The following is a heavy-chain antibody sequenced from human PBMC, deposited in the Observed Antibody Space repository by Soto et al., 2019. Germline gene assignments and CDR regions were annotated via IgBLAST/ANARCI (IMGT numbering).Heavy chain of an antibody. Sequence: PSETLSLTCTVSGGSVSSGSYYWSWIRQPPGKGLECIGYIYYSGSTNYNPSLKSRVTISLDTSKNQFSLKLSSVTAADTAVYYCARESWLELPVWGQGTLVTVSS. V-gene: IGHV4-61*01. CDR1: GGSVSSGSYY. CDR2: IYYSGST. CDR3: ARESWLELPV. D-gene: IGHD1-7*01. J-gene: IGHJ4*02.